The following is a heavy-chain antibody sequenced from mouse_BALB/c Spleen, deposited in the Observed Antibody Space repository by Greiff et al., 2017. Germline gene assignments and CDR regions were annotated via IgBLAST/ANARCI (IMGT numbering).Heavy chain of an antibody. Sequence: QVQLQQPGAELVKPGASVKLSCKASGYTFTSYWMHWVKQRPGQGLEWIGEIDPSDSYTNYNQKFKGKATLTVDKSSSTAYMQLSSLTSEDSAVYYCAIDYAMDYWGQGTSVTVSS. CDR2: IDPSDSYT. J-gene: IGHJ4*01. CDR3: AIDYAMDY. CDR1: GYTFTSYW. V-gene: IGHV1-69*02.